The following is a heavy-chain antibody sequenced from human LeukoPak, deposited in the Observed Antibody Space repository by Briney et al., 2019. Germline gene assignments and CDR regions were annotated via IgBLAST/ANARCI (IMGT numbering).Heavy chain of an antibody. CDR2: ISSGSSNI. CDR3: ARDQHCGGDCYVLDY. D-gene: IGHD2-21*02. Sequence: PGGSLRLSCAASGFTFTSYSMSWVRQAPGKGLEWVSYISSGSSNIYYADSGKGRFTISRDNAKNSMYLQMNSLRDEDTAVYYCARDQHCGGDCYVLDYWGQGTLVTVSS. V-gene: IGHV3-48*02. CDR1: GFTFTSYS. J-gene: IGHJ4*02.